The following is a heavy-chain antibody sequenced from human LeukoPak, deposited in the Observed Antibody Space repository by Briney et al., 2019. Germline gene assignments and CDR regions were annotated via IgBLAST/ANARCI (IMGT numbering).Heavy chain of an antibody. CDR3: ASVVGSGSYYQSWFDP. Sequence: SETLSLTCTVSGGSISSYYWGWIRQPPGKGLEWIGSIYYSGSTYYNPSLKSRVTISVDTSKNQFSLKLSSVTAADTAVYYCASVVGSGSYYQSWFDPWGQGTLVTVSS. V-gene: IGHV4-39*07. D-gene: IGHD3-10*01. CDR1: GGSISSYY. J-gene: IGHJ5*02. CDR2: IYYSGST.